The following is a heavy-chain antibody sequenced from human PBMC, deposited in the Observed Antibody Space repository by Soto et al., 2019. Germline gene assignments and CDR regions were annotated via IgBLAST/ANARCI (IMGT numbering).Heavy chain of an antibody. J-gene: IGHJ6*02. CDR1: GFTFSSYA. V-gene: IGHV3-23*01. Sequence: PGGSLRLSCAASGFTFSSYAMSWVRQARGKGLEWVSAISGSGGSTYYADSVKGRFTISRDNSKNTLYLQMNSLRAEDTAVYYCAKEMATANYYDYYGMDVWGQGTTVTVSS. CDR3: AKEMATANYYDYYGMDV. D-gene: IGHD5-18*01. CDR2: ISGSGGST.